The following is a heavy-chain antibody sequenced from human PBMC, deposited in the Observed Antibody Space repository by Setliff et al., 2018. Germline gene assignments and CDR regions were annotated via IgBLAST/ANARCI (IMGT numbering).Heavy chain of an antibody. CDR3: ARAPLDYSSRAFDF. CDR1: GDSINNFY. V-gene: IGHV4-59*01. D-gene: IGHD2-15*01. Sequence: PSETLSLTCSVSGDSINNFYWNWIRQSPGTGLEWIGYIFSDGTTYYNPSLKSRVAMSADTSKKQFSLSLSAVTAADTAKYYCARAPLDYSSRAFDFWGQGTMVTVSS. CDR2: IFSDGTT. J-gene: IGHJ3*01.